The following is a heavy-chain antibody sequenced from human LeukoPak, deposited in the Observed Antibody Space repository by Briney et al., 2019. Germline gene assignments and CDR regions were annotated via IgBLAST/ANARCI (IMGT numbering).Heavy chain of an antibody. CDR1: GFTFSNYG. V-gene: IGHV3-30*18. Sequence: GRSLRLSCAASGFTFSNYGMHWVRQAPGKGPEWVALISYDGSDKYYTDSVKGRFTVSRDNSKNTLFLQMNSLRAEDTAVYYCANSPLLSYWGQGTLVTVSS. CDR3: ANSPLLSY. CDR2: ISYDGSDK. J-gene: IGHJ4*02.